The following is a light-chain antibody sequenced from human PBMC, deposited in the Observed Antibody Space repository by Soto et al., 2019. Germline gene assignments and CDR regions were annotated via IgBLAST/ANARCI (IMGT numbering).Light chain of an antibody. CDR1: QSVLTW. V-gene: IGKV1-5*03. Sequence: DIQMTQSPATLSASVGDTVSITCRASQSVLTWLAWYQQKPGKAPNLLIYKASRLRDGVPSRFSGSGSGTDFTLTISSLRPDDFGSYFCQHYCSYPYAFGQGTKLEI. CDR2: KAS. J-gene: IGKJ2*01. CDR3: QHYCSYPYA.